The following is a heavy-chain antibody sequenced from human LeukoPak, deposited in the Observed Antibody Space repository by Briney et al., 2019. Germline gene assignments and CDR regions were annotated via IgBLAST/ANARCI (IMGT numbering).Heavy chain of an antibody. J-gene: IGHJ5*02. V-gene: IGHV4-31*03. Sequence: PSKTLSLTCTVSGGSMSSGSYYWSWIRQHPGKGLEWIGYIYYSGSTYYNPSLKSRVTISVDTSKNQFSLKLSSVTAADTAVYYCARAATMVRGVPNWFDPWGQGTLVTVSS. CDR1: GGSMSSGSYY. D-gene: IGHD3-10*01. CDR2: IYYSGST. CDR3: ARAATMVRGVPNWFDP.